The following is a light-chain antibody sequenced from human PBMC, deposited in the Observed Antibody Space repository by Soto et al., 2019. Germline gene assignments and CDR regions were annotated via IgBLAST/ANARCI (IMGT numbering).Light chain of an antibody. V-gene: IGKV1-8*01. CDR3: QQYYSYPT. Sequence: AIRMTQSPSSLSSSTGDRVTITCRASQGISSYLAWYQQKPGKAPKLLIYAASTLQSGVPLRFSGSGSGTDFTITIICLQSEDFATYYCQQYYSYPTFGQGTRLEIK. CDR2: AAS. J-gene: IGKJ5*01. CDR1: QGISSY.